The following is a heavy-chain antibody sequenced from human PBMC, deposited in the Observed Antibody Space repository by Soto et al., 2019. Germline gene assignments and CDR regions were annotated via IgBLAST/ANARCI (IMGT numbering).Heavy chain of an antibody. D-gene: IGHD2-15*01. CDR1: GGSISSYY. CDR3: ARDFPCFGVVVDATQPPDDAVDT. V-gene: IGHV4-4*07. CDR2: IYTSGST. J-gene: IGHJ3*02. Sequence: KTSETLSLTCTVSGGSISSYYWIWIRQPAGKGLEWIGRIYTSGSTNCNPSLKSRVTMSVDTSKNQFSLKLSSVTAADTAVYYCARDFPCFGVVVDATQPPDDAVDTWGQGTMVPGSS.